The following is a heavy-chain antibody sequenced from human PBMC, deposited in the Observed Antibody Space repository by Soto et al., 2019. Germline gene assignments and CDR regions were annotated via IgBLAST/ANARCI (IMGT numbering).Heavy chain of an antibody. D-gene: IGHD2-15*01. CDR2: ILYDGSKK. V-gene: IGHV3-30*18. CDR1: GFTFSSYG. J-gene: IGHJ4*02. CDR3: AKDRGALRWSEEHYYFDY. Sequence: GGSLRLSCSASGFTFSSYGMHCVRQAPGKGLEWVAVILYDGSKKYYADSMKGRFTISRDNSKNTLYLQMNSLRAEDSALYYCAKDRGALRWSEEHYYFDYWGQGSLVTVSS.